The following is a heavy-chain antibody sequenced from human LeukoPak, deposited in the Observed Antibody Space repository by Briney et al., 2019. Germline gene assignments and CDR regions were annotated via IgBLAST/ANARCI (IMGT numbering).Heavy chain of an antibody. V-gene: IGHV4-38-2*02. D-gene: IGHD4-17*01. CDR1: GCSISSGYY. CDR2: IYHSGST. Sequence: SETLSLTCTVSGCSISSGYYWGWIRQPPGKGLQWIGSIYHSGSTYYNPSLKSRVTISVETSKNQFSLKLSSVTAADTAVYYCARGATVTTTFGYYYYYYMDVWGKGTTVTVSS. J-gene: IGHJ6*03. CDR3: ARGATVTTTFGYYYYYYMDV.